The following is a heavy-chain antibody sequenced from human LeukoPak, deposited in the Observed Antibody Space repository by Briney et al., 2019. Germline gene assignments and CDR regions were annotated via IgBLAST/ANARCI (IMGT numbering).Heavy chain of an antibody. Sequence: SQTLSLTCTVSGGSISSGSYYWSWIRQPPGKGLEWIGSIYHSGSTYYNPSLKSRVTISVDTSKNQFSLKLSSVTAADTAVYYCARDLSFRLRNYFDYWGQGTLVTVSS. CDR2: IYHSGST. D-gene: IGHD4-17*01. J-gene: IGHJ4*02. CDR1: GGSISSGSYY. CDR3: ARDLSFRLRNYFDY. V-gene: IGHV4-39*07.